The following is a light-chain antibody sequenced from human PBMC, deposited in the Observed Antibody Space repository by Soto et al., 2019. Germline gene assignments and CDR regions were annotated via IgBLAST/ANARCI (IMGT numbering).Light chain of an antibody. CDR2: KAS. J-gene: IGKJ1*01. Sequence: DIQMPQSPSTLSGSVGDRVSITCRASQTISSWLAWYQHKPGKAPKLLVYKASNLQSGVPSRFSGSGSGTEFTLTISSLQPDDFATYYCQQYNSYSRTFGQGTKVDIK. V-gene: IGKV1-5*03. CDR3: QQYNSYSRT. CDR1: QTISSW.